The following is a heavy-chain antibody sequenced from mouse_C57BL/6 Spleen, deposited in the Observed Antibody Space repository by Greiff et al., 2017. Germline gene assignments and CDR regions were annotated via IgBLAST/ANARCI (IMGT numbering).Heavy chain of an antibody. CDR2: IDPSDSYT. J-gene: IGHJ3*01. V-gene: IGHV1-50*01. CDR3: AREGVY. CDR1: GSTFTSYW. Sequence: QVQLQQPGAELVKPGASVKLSCKASGSTFTSYWMQWVKQRPGQGLEWIGEIDPSDSYTNDNPKFKGKATLTVDTSSSTAYMQLRSLTSEDSAVYYGAREGVYWGQGTLVTVSA.